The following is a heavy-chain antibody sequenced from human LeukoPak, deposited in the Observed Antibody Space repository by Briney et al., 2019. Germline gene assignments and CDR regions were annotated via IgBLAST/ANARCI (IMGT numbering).Heavy chain of an antibody. CDR2: ISPSGGRT. V-gene: IGHV3-23*01. CDR3: ATQFRYGSAAGPLDY. CDR1: GFTLGNYA. D-gene: IGHD3-10*01. J-gene: IGHJ4*02. Sequence: PGGSLRLSCAASGFTLGNYALNWVRPPPGKGLEWVSNISPSGGRTDYADSVKGRFTISRDNFKNMLYLQMNSLRAEDTALFYCATQFRYGSAAGPLDYWGQGTLVTVSS.